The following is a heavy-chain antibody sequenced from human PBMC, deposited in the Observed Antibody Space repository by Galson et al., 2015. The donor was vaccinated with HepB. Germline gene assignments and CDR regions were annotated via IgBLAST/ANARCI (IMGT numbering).Heavy chain of an antibody. Sequence: SLRLSCAASGFTFSSYGMHWVRQAPGKGLEWVAVISYDGSNKYYADSVKGRFTISRDNSKNTLYLQMNSLRAEDTAVYYCARGTVVTPSPPFDYWGQGTLVTVSS. CDR2: ISYDGSNK. D-gene: IGHD4-23*01. J-gene: IGHJ4*02. CDR1: GFTFSSYG. V-gene: IGHV3-30*03. CDR3: ARGTVVTPSPPFDY.